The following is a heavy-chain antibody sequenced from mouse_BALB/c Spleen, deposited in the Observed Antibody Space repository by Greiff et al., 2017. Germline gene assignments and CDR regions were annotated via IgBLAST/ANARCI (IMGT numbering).Heavy chain of an antibody. Sequence: VQLQQSGAELVKPGASVKLSCTASGFNIKDTYMHWVKQRPEQGLEWIGRIDPANGNTKYDPKFQGKATITADTSSNTAYLQLSSLTSEDTAVYYCARGYYGSSYYFDYWGQGTTLTVSS. CDR1: GFNIKDTY. D-gene: IGHD1-1*01. CDR2: IDPANGNT. J-gene: IGHJ2*01. CDR3: ARGYYGSSYYFDY. V-gene: IGHV14-3*02.